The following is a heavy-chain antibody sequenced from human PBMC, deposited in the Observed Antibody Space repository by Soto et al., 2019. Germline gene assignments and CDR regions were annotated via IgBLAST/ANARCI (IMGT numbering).Heavy chain of an antibody. V-gene: IGHV1-69*01. CDR1: GGTFSSYA. CDR3: ATSYSGSYSRAEYFQH. CDR2: TIPIFGTA. Sequence: QVQLVQSGAEVKKPGSSVKVSCKASGGTFSSYAISWVRQAPGQGLEWMGGTIPIFGTANYAQKFQGRVTITADESTSTAYMELSSLRSEDTAVYYCATSYSGSYSRAEYFQHWGQGTLVTVSS. D-gene: IGHD1-26*01. J-gene: IGHJ1*01.